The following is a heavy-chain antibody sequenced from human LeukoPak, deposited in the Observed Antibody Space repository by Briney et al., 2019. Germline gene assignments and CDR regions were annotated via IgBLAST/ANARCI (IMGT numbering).Heavy chain of an antibody. CDR1: GYTFTSYS. D-gene: IGHD2-2*02. J-gene: IGHJ3*02. Sequence: GASVTVSCKASGYTFTSYSTSWVRQAPGQGLEWMGWISAYNGNTNYAQKFQGRVTMTTDTSTSTAYMELRSLRSDDTAVYYCAREAPYTPPRGAAFDIWGQGTMVTVSS. V-gene: IGHV1-18*01. CDR3: AREAPYTPPRGAAFDI. CDR2: ISAYNGNT.